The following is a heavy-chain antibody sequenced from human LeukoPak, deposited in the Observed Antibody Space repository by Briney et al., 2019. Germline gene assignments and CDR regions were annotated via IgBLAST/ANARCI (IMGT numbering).Heavy chain of an antibody. CDR3: ARNPSSSWFVDY. CDR1: GFTFSSYE. V-gene: IGHV3-48*03. D-gene: IGHD6-13*01. J-gene: IGHJ4*02. CDR2: ISSSGSSI. Sequence: GGSLRLSCAASGFTFSSYEMNWVRQAPGKGLKWVSWISSSGSSIYYADSVKGRFTISRDNAKNSLYLQMHSPRAEDTAVYYCARNPSSSWFVDYWGQGTLVTVSS.